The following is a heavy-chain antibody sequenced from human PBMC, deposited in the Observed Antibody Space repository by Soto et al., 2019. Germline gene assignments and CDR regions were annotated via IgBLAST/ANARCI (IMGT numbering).Heavy chain of an antibody. CDR3: ARDGSGSSNDD. D-gene: IGHD3-10*01. V-gene: IGHV3-33*01. Sequence: GGSLRLSCAASGFTFSSYGMHWVRQAPGKGLEWVAVIWYDGSNKYYADSVKGRFTISRDNSKNTLYLQMNSLRAEDTAVYYCARDGSGSSNDDWGQGTLVTVSS. J-gene: IGHJ4*02. CDR2: IWYDGSNK. CDR1: GFTFSSYG.